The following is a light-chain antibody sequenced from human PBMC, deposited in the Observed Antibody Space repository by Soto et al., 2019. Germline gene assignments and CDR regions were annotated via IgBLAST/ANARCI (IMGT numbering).Light chain of an antibody. J-gene: IGKJ5*01. CDR2: DAS. CDR1: QSVSSNS. CDR3: QQYGSSIT. V-gene: IGKV3D-20*01. Sequence: EIVLTQSPATLSLSPGERATLSCGASQSVSSNSLAWYQQKPGLAPRLLIYDASSRATGIPDRFSSSGSGTDFTLTISRLEPEDFVVYYCQQYGSSITFGQGTRLEIK.